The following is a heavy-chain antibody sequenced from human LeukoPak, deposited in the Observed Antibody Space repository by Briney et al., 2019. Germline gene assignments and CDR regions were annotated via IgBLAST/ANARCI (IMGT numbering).Heavy chain of an antibody. CDR3: AKIGDSNSLVV. J-gene: IGHJ4*02. Sequence: SETLSLTCTVSGGSISSSSYYWGWIRQPPGKGLEWIGSIYYSGSTYYNPSLKSRVTISVDTSKNQFSLKLSSVTAADTAVYYCAKIGDSNSLVVWGQGTLVTVSS. V-gene: IGHV4-39*01. D-gene: IGHD4-11*01. CDR2: IYYSGST. CDR1: GGSISSSSYY.